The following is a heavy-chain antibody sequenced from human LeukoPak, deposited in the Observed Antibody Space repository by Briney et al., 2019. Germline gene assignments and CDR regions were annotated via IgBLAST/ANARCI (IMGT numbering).Heavy chain of an antibody. Sequence: PRGCLRLSCTASAFTFSTYAMTWVRPAPGKGLGWVSVISHGGDSAWYADSVKGRFTISGDNSKSTLFLQMNSLRADDTAIYYCAKGRSGWYEGLDYWGQGILVTVSS. D-gene: IGHD6-19*01. CDR3: AKGRSGWYEGLDY. J-gene: IGHJ4*02. V-gene: IGHV3-23*01. CDR1: AFTFSTYA. CDR2: ISHGGDSA.